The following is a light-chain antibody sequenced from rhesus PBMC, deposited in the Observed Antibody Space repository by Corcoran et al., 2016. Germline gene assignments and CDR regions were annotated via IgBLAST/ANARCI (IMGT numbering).Light chain of an antibody. Sequence: DIQMSQSPSSLSASVGDKVTITCRASQGIGNALAWYQQKPGSALKALSYTASNLQSGVPSRFSGSRAGTDFTLTISGLPPEVFATYSCHQGHSTPLTFGGGTNVELK. J-gene: IGKJ4*01. CDR2: TAS. CDR1: QGIGNA. CDR3: HQGHSTPLT. V-gene: IGKV1-33*02.